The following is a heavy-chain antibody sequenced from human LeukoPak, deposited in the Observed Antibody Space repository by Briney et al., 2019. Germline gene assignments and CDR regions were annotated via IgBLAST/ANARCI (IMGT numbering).Heavy chain of an antibody. D-gene: IGHD3-22*01. Sequence: GGSLRLSCAASGFTFRSYAMSWVRQAPGKGLEWVSAISGSGGSTYYADSVKGRFTISRDNAKNSLYLQMNSLSAEDTAVYYCARNSNFDTHDYWGQGTLVTVSS. CDR2: ISGSGGST. CDR3: ARNSNFDTHDY. CDR1: GFTFRSYA. V-gene: IGHV3-23*01. J-gene: IGHJ4*02.